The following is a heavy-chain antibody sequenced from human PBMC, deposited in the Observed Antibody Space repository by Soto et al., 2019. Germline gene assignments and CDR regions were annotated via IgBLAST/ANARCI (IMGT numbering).Heavy chain of an antibody. D-gene: IGHD6-6*01. CDR3: ARDWPENVYSSSWHDY. Sequence: QVQLVESGGGVVQPGRSLRLSCAASGFTFSSYGMHWVRQAPGKGLEWVAVISYDGSNKYYADSVKGRFTISRDNSKNTLYLQMNSLRAEDTAVYYCARDWPENVYSSSWHDYWGQGTLGTVSS. J-gene: IGHJ4*02. V-gene: IGHV3-30*03. CDR2: ISYDGSNK. CDR1: GFTFSSYG.